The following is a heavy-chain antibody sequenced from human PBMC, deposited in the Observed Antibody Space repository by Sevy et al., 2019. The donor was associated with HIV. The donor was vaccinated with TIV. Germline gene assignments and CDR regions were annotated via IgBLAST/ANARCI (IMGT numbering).Heavy chain of an antibody. D-gene: IGHD6-13*01. Sequence: GESLKISCKGSGYSFTSYWIDWVRQMPGKGLEWMGIIYPGDSDTRYSPSFQGQVTISADKSISTAYLQWSSLKASDTAMYYCARHESWAAAGTHDYYYGMDVWGQGTTVTVSS. CDR3: ARHESWAAAGTHDYYYGMDV. V-gene: IGHV5-51*01. CDR2: IYPGDSDT. CDR1: GYSFTSYW. J-gene: IGHJ6*02.